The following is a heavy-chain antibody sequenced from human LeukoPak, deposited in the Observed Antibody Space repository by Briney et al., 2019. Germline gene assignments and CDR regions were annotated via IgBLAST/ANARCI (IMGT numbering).Heavy chain of an antibody. Sequence: GGSLRLSCAASGFTFSSYGMSWVRQAPGKGLEWVSAITGSGGTTYYADSVKGRFTISRDNAKNSLYLHMNSLTAEDMALYYCAKDGDSTPTYFAYWGQGTLVTVSS. V-gene: IGHV3-23*01. J-gene: IGHJ4*02. CDR1: GFTFSSYG. CDR3: AKDGDSTPTYFAY. CDR2: ITGSGGTT. D-gene: IGHD6-13*01.